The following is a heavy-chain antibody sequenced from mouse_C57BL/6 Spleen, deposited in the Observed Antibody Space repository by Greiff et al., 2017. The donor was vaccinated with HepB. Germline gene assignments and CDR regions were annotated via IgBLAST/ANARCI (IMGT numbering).Heavy chain of an antibody. D-gene: IGHD2-2*01. CDR2: IRSKSNNYAT. Sequence: EVQLVESGGGLVQPKGSLKLSCAASGFSFNTYAMNWVRQAPGKGLEWVARIRSKSNNYATYYADSVKDRFTISRDDSESMLYLQMNNLKTEDTAMYYCVRQSGYDFDYWGQGTTLTVSS. J-gene: IGHJ2*01. CDR3: VRQSGYDFDY. V-gene: IGHV10-1*01. CDR1: GFSFNTYA.